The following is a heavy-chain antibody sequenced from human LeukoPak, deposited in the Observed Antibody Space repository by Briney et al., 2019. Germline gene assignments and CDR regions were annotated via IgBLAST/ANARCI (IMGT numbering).Heavy chain of an antibody. V-gene: IGHV1-2*02. CDR2: INPNSGGT. D-gene: IGHD2-2*01. CDR1: GYTFTGYY. CDR3: ASHCSSTSCRPDFDY. Sequence: ASVKVSCKASGYTFTGYYMHWVRQAPGQGLEWMGWINPNSGGTNYAQKFQGRVTMTRDTSISTAYMELSRLRSDDTAVYYCASHCSSTSCRPDFDYWGQGTLVTVSS. J-gene: IGHJ4*02.